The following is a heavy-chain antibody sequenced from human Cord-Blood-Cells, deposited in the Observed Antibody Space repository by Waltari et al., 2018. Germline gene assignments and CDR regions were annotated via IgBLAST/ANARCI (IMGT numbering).Heavy chain of an antibody. V-gene: IGHV3-48*03. J-gene: IGHJ2*01. D-gene: IGHD6-13*01. Sequence: EVQLVESGGGLVQPGGSLRLSCAASGFTFSSYEMNWVRQAPGKGLEWVSYISSGSTIYYADSVKGRFTISRDNAKNSLYLQMNSLRAEDTAVYYCARGEQQQLYWYFDLWGRGTLVTVSS. CDR1: GFTFSSYE. CDR2: ISSGSTI. CDR3: ARGEQQQLYWYFDL.